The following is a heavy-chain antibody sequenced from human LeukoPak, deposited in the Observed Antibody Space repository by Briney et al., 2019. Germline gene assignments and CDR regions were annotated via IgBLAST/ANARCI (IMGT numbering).Heavy chain of an antibody. D-gene: IGHD5-12*01. Sequence: SETLSLTCTVSGASVTGSYWSWIRQSADKGLEWIGYVYYSGITNVNPSLKSRVTMSVDTSKNQFSLKLSSVTAADTAVYYCARVGGYDVYYFDYWGQGTLVTVSS. CDR3: ARVGGYDVYYFDY. J-gene: IGHJ4*02. V-gene: IGHV4-59*02. CDR2: VYYSGIT. CDR1: GASVTGSY.